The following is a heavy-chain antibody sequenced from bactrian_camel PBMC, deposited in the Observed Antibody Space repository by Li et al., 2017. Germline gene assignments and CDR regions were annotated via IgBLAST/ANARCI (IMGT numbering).Heavy chain of an antibody. CDR2: LWIGGATT. Sequence: QVQLVESGGGSVAAGESLRLSCMASANVYCMGWFRQRPGKDREGVAVLWIGGATTSYADSVKGRFIITRDKAKDLVYLQMNGLQPEDTGVYYCAADQLYGTCRDVLNGTASIPTGPRGPRSPSP. V-gene: IGHV3S53*01. D-gene: IGHD6*01. J-gene: IGHJ4*01. CDR3: AADQLYGTCRDVLNGTASIPT. CDR1: ANVYC.